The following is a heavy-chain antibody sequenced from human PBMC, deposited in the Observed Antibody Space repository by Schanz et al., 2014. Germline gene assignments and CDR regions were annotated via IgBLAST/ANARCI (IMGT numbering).Heavy chain of an antibody. J-gene: IGHJ4*01. D-gene: IGHD5-18*01. CDR3: AKDRGDGYSNGIFQY. Sequence: QVQLVESGGGVVQPGRSLRLSCAASGFTFSSYGMHWVRQAPGKGLEWLAVISYDETNEYYAESVKGRFTISRDNAKNTFYLHMNSLRNEDTAVYFCAKDRGDGYSNGIFQYWGLGTLVTVSS. CDR2: ISYDETNE. CDR1: GFTFSSYG. V-gene: IGHV3-30*18.